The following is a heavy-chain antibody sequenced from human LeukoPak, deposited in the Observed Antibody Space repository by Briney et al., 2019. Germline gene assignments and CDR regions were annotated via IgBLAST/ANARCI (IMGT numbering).Heavy chain of an antibody. V-gene: IGHV3-21*01. CDR3: AREVLGSSSWMCDY. J-gene: IGHJ4*02. Sequence: PGWSLRLSCAASGFTFSSYSMNWVRQAPGKGLEWVSSISSSSSYIYYADSLKGRFTISRDNAKNSLYLQMNSLRAEDTAVYYCAREVLGSSSWMCDYWGQGTLVTVSS. CDR2: ISSSSSYI. CDR1: GFTFSSYS. D-gene: IGHD6-13*01.